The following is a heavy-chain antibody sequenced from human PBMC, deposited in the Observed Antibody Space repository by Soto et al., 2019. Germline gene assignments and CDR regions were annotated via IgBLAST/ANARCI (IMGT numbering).Heavy chain of an antibody. CDR3: AREQQLGSDYYYYYGMEV. CDR1: GFTFSSYG. V-gene: IGHV3-33*01. CDR2: IWYDGSNK. Sequence: GGSLRLSCAASGFTFSSYGMHWVRQAPGKGLEWVAVIWYDGSNKYYADSVKGRFTISRDNSKNTLYLQMNSLRAEDTAVYYCAREQQLGSDYYYYYGMEVWGQGTTVTVSS. J-gene: IGHJ6*02. D-gene: IGHD6-13*01.